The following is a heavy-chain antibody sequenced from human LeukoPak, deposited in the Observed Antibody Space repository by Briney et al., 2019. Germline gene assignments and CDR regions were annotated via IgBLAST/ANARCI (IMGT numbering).Heavy chain of an antibody. Sequence: SETLSLTCTVSGGSLSSYYWSWIRQPPGKGLEWVGYIYYSGSTNYNPSLKSRVTISVDTSKNQFSLKLSSVTAADTAVYYCAPSHAVEMATSNFDYWGQGTLVTVSS. CDR1: GGSLSSYY. V-gene: IGHV4-59*01. CDR3: APSHAVEMATSNFDY. J-gene: IGHJ4*02. D-gene: IGHD5-24*01. CDR2: IYYSGST.